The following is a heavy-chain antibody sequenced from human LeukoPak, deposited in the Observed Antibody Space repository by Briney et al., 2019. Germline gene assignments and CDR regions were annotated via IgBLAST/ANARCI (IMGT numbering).Heavy chain of an antibody. J-gene: IGHJ4*02. CDR2: IYYSGST. CDR1: GFIVSGDF. Sequence: GSLRLSCAASGFIVSGDFMSWVRQPPGKGLEWIGSIYYSGSTYYNPSLKSRVTISVDTSKNQFSLKLSSVTAADTAVYYCARHKAEYYDSSGYYSPPKYWGQGTLVTVSS. V-gene: IGHV4-38-2*01. CDR3: ARHKAEYYDSSGYYSPPKY. D-gene: IGHD3-22*01.